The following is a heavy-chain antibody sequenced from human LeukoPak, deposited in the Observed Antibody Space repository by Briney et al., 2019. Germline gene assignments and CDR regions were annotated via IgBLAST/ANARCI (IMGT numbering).Heavy chain of an antibody. CDR1: GFTVSSNY. D-gene: IGHD3-10*01. V-gene: IGHV3-66*01. Sequence: GGSLRLSCAASGFTVSSNYMSWVRQAPGKGLEWVSVIYSGGNTYYADSVKGRFTISRDNPKNTLYLQMNSLRAEDTAVYYCARASGSYYKTLGYWGQGTLVTVSS. CDR3: ARASGSYYKTLGY. CDR2: IYSGGNT. J-gene: IGHJ4*02.